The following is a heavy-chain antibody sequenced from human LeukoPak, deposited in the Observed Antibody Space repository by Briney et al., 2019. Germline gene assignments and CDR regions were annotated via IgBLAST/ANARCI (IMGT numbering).Heavy chain of an antibody. Sequence: GGSLRLSCAASGFTFSSYGMHWVRQAPGKGLEWVAFIRYDGSNKYYADSVKGRFTISRDNSKNTLYLQMNSLRAEDTAVYYCAKDQGSGYYYEIDYWGQGTLVTVYS. CDR1: GFTFSSYG. D-gene: IGHD3-22*01. V-gene: IGHV3-30*02. CDR3: AKDQGSGYYYEIDY. J-gene: IGHJ4*02. CDR2: IRYDGSNK.